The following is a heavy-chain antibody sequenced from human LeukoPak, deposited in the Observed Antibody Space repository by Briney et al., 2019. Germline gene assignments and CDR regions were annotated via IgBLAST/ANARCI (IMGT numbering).Heavy chain of an antibody. CDR1: GFTFRSYW. J-gene: IGHJ4*02. D-gene: IGHD3-22*01. CDR2: INKDGIEK. V-gene: IGHV3-7*01. Sequence: PGGSLRLSCAASGFTFRSYWMSWVRQVPGKGLEWVANINKDGIEKYYADSVKGRFTISRDVTISRDNAKNSLYLQMNSLRAEDTAVYYCARGITMIVAPPNYWGQGTLVTVSS. CDR3: ARGITMIVAPPNY.